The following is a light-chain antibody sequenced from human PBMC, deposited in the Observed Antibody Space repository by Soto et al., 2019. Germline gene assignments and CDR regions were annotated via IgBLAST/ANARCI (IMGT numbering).Light chain of an antibody. V-gene: IGKV1-5*01. CDR1: QTISNW. Sequence: DIQMTQSPSTLSASVGYRFTISCRASQTISNWLAWYQQKPGKAPKLLIYDASSLESGVPSRLSGSGSGTEFTLTISSLQPEDFATYYCQKYNSFWTFGQGTKVDIK. CDR3: QKYNSFWT. CDR2: DAS. J-gene: IGKJ1*01.